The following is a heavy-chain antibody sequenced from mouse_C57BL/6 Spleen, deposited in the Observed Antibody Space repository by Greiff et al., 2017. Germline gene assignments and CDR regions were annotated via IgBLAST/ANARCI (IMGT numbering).Heavy chain of an antibody. CDR1: GYTFTSYW. V-gene: IGHV1-69*01. J-gene: IGHJ1*03. CDR3: ARYYPPLYFDV. Sequence: QVQLQQPGAELVMPGASVKLSCKASGYTFTSYWMHWVKQRPGQGLEWIGEIDPSDSYTNYNQKFKGKSTLTVDKSSSTAYMQLSSLTSEDSAVYYCARYYPPLYFDVWGTGTTVTVSS. CDR2: IDPSDSYT. D-gene: IGHD1-1*02.